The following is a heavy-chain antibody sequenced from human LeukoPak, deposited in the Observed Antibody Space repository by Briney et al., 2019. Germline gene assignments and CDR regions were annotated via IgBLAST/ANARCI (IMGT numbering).Heavy chain of an antibody. V-gene: IGHV4-59*08. J-gene: IGHJ6*03. CDR2: IYYSGST. Sequence: PSETLSLTCTVSGGSISSYYWSWIRQPPGKGLEWIGYIYYSGSTNYNPSLKSRVTISVDTSKNQFSLKLSSVTAADTAVYYCARGVYCSSTSCYSDYYYYMDVWGKGTTVTVSS. CDR1: GGSISSYY. CDR3: ARGVYCSSTSCYSDYYYYMDV. D-gene: IGHD2-2*01.